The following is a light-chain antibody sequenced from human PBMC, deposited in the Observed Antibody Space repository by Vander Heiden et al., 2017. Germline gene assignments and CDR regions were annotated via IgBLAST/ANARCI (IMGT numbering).Light chain of an antibody. CDR2: LEGSGSY. V-gene: IGLV4-60*02. Sequence: QPVLTQSSSASASLGSSVKLTCTLSSGHSSYIIAWHQQQPGKAPRYLMKLEGSGSYNKGSGVPDRFSGSSSGADRYLTISNLQFEDEADYYCETWDSNSTVVLGGGTKLTVL. CDR3: ETWDSNSTVV. J-gene: IGLJ2*01. CDR1: SGHSSYI.